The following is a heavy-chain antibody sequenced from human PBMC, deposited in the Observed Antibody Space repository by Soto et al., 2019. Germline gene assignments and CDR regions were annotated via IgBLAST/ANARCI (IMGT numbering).Heavy chain of an antibody. Sequence: EVQLLESGGGLVQPGGSLRLSCAASGFTFSTYAMNWVRQAPGNGLEWVSAISGSGGSIHYADSVKGRFTISRDNSKNTLYLQMNSWGAEDTAVYHCVKGYWTGDVGGQGTTVTVSS. CDR1: GFTFSTYA. CDR3: VKGYWTGDV. V-gene: IGHV3-23*01. J-gene: IGHJ6*02. CDR2: ISGSGGSI. D-gene: IGHD2-8*02.